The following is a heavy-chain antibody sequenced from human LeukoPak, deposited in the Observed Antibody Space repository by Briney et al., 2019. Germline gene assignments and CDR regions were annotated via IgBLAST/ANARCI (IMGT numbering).Heavy chain of an antibody. CDR2: ISGSGGST. CDR1: GFTFSSYA. D-gene: IGHD6-13*01. V-gene: IGHV3-23*01. Sequence: GGSLRLSCAASGFTFSSYAMSWVRQAPGKGLEWVSAISGSGGSTYYADSVKGRVTISRDNSKNTLYLQMNSLRAEDTAVYYCAKDGYSSSWSRGRYFDYWGQGTLVTVSS. J-gene: IGHJ4*02. CDR3: AKDGYSSSWSRGRYFDY.